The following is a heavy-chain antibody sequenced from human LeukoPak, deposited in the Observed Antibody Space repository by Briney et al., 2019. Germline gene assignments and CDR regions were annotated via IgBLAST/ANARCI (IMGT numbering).Heavy chain of an antibody. CDR2: IYPGDSDT. CDR1: GYRFASYW. V-gene: IGHV5-51*01. J-gene: IGHJ4*02. CDR3: ARHAYYYDSSGYYFGSAGDY. D-gene: IGHD3-22*01. Sequence: GESLQISCEASGYRFASYWIGWVRQMPGRGLEWMGIIYPGDSDTRYSPSFQGQVTISADKSISTAYLQWSSLKASDTAMYYCARHAYYYDSSGYYFGSAGDYWGQGTLVTVSS.